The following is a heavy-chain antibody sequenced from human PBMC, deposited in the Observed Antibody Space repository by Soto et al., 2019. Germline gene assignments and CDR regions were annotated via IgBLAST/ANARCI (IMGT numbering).Heavy chain of an antibody. D-gene: IGHD3-9*01. J-gene: IGHJ5*02. CDR2: IYYSGST. CDR3: ARGNYDILTGYSNWFDP. V-gene: IGHV4-59*01. CDR1: GGSISSYY. Sequence: SETLSLTCTVSGGSISSYYWSWIRQPPGKGLEWIGYIYYSGSTNYNPSLKSRVTISVGTSKNQFSLKLSSVTAADTAVYYCARGNYDILTGYSNWFDPWGQGTLVTVSS.